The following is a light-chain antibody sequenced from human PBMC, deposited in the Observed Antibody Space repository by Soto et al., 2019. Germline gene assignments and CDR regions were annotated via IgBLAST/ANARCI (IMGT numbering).Light chain of an antibody. CDR1: QSIDHH. J-gene: IGKJ1*01. CDR3: QQSYSTTWT. V-gene: IGKV1-39*01. Sequence: DIQMTQSPSSLSASVGDRVTITCRASQSIDHHLSWYQQKPGRAPKLLMDAASRMQSGVPSRFSGSGTGTEFTLTINGLQPEDFATYYCQQSYSTTWTFGQGTKVEI. CDR2: AAS.